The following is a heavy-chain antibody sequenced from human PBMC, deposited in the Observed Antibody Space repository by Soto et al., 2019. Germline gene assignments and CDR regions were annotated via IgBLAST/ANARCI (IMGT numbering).Heavy chain of an antibody. Sequence: EVHLVESGGGLVQPGESLRLSCAASGFIFTSYAINWVRQAPGKGLEWVSYISSSGTIIYYADSVKGRFTISRENAKNPLYLQMNGLRAEDTAVYYWASFSRMTDGYYWGQGTLVTVSS. CDR3: ASFSRMTDGYY. CDR1: GFIFTSYA. D-gene: IGHD4-17*01. J-gene: IGHJ4*02. V-gene: IGHV3-48*01. CDR2: ISSSGTII.